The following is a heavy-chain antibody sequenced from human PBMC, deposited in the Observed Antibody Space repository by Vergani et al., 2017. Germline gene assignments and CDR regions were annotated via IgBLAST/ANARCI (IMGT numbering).Heavy chain of an antibody. CDR3: VKEKIDLGSYFFDS. J-gene: IGHJ4*01. Sequence: VQLLESGGGSAQPGESLRLSCVASGFTFTAHGLNWVRQAPGKGLEWVASIRSDESRRYYGDSMEGPFTISRDNSKNTVFLQMHSLRAEDTAIYYCVKEKIDLGSYFFDSWGHGILVTVSS. CDR2: IRSDESRR. CDR1: GFTFTAHG. V-gene: IGHV3-30*02. D-gene: IGHD2/OR15-2a*01.